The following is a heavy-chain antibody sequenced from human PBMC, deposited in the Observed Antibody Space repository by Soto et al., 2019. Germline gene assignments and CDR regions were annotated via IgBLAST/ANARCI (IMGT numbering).Heavy chain of an antibody. J-gene: IGHJ5*02. CDR3: ARAKQQLVSDWFDP. CDR2: IIPIFGTA. D-gene: IGHD6-13*01. V-gene: IGHV1-69*13. CDR1: GGTFSSYA. Sequence: SVKVSCKSSGGTFSSYAISWVLQAPGQGLEWMGGIIPIFGTANYAQKFQGRVTITADESTSTAYMELSSLRSEDTAVYYCARAKQQLVSDWFDPWGQGTLVTVSS.